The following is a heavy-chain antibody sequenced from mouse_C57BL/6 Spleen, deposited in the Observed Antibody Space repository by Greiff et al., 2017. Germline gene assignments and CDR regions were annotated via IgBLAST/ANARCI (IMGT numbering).Heavy chain of an antibody. J-gene: IGHJ2*01. CDR2: IYPRSGNT. V-gene: IGHV1-81*01. Sequence: QVQLQESGAELARPGASVKLSCKASGYTFTSYGISWVKQRTGQGLEWIGEIYPRSGNTYYNEKFKGKATLTEDKSSSTAYMELRSLTSEDSAVXFCARTEITTPGYWGQGTTLTVSS. D-gene: IGHD1-1*01. CDR3: ARTEITTPGY. CDR1: GYTFTSYG.